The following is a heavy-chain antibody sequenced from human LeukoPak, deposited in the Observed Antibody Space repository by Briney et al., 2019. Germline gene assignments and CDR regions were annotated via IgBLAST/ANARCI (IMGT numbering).Heavy chain of an antibody. CDR1: GYTFTGYY. CDR2: INPNSGGT. J-gene: IGHJ4*02. CDR3: ARDYHGASPNDY. D-gene: IGHD3-16*01. V-gene: IGHV1-2*02. Sequence: ASVKVSCKASGYTFTGYYMHWVRQAPGQGLEWMGWINPNSGGTNYAQKFQGRVTMTRDTSISTAYMELSRLRSDDTAVYYCARDYHGASPNDYWGQGTLVTVSS.